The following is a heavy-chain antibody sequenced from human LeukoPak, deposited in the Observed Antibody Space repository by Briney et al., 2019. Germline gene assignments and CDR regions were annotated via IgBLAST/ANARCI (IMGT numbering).Heavy chain of an antibody. D-gene: IGHD3-22*01. Sequence: GGSLRLSCAASGFTFSSYEMNWVRQAPGKGLEWVSYISSSGSTIYYADSVKGRFTISRDNAKNSLYLQMNSLRAEDTAVYYCAKDSPFFDDSSHDAFDIWGQGTMVTVSS. CDR3: AKDSPFFDDSSHDAFDI. CDR1: GFTFSSYE. CDR2: ISSSGSTI. J-gene: IGHJ3*02. V-gene: IGHV3-48*03.